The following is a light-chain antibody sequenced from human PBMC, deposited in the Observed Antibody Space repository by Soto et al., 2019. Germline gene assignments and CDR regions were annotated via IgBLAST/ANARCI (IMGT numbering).Light chain of an antibody. CDR2: GAS. CDR1: QSLTSSY. Sequence: EIVLTQPPGTLSLSPGERATLSCRASQSLTSSYLAWYQQKPGQAPRLLIFGASFRATGIPDRFSGSGSGTDFTLTISRLDPEDFAVYYCQQYDRPPWTFGQGTKVELK. J-gene: IGKJ1*01. CDR3: QQYDRPPWT. V-gene: IGKV3-20*01.